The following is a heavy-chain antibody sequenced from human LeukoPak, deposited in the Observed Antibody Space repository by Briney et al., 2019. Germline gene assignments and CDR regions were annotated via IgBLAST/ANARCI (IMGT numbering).Heavy chain of an antibody. CDR1: GYTFTSYY. Sequence: SVRVSCKASGYTFTSYYMHWVRQAPGQGLEWMGGIIPIFGTANYAQKFQGRVTITADESTSTAYMELSSLRSEDTAVYYCARARTGYSSGWYETFWGQGTLVTVSS. CDR3: ARARTGYSSGWYETF. V-gene: IGHV1-69*13. D-gene: IGHD6-19*01. J-gene: IGHJ4*02. CDR2: IIPIFGTA.